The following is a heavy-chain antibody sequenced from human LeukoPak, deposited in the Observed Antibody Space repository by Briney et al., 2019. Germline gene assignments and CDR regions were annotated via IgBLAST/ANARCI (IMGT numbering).Heavy chain of an antibody. V-gene: IGHV4-59*01. CDR3: ARDKAHSYGRYFDP. Sequence: SETLSLTCSVSGGSISTYYWNWIRQTPGKGLEWIGHISNGRTDYNPSLKSRVTISVDTSKNQFSLKFTSGTAADTAVYYCARDKAHSYGRYFDPWGQGALVIVSS. CDR1: GGSISTYY. J-gene: IGHJ5*02. D-gene: IGHD5-18*01. CDR2: ISNGRT.